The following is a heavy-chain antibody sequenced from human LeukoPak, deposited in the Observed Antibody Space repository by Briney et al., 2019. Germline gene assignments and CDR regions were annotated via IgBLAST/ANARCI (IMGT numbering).Heavy chain of an antibody. CDR3: ARDWTYYYDSSGYYYFDY. J-gene: IGHJ4*02. CDR2: ISSSSSYI. CDR1: GGSFSGYY. V-gene: IGHV3-21*01. Sequence: PSETLSLTCAVYGGSFSGYYWSWIRQPPGKGLEWVSSISSSSSYIYYADSVKGRFTISRDNAKNSLYLQMNSLRAEDTAVYYCARDWTYYYDSSGYYYFDYWGQGTLVTVSS. D-gene: IGHD3-22*01.